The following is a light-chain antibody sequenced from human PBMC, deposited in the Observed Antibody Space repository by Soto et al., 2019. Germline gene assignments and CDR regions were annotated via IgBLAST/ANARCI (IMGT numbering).Light chain of an antibody. Sequence: EIVLTQSPGTLSLSSVERATLSCRASQSVRSNYLAWYQQKPGQAPRLLIYGASSRATGIPDRFGGSGSGTDFTLTISRLEPEDFAVYYCQQYASSPLTFGGGTKVEIK. V-gene: IGKV3-20*01. CDR2: GAS. J-gene: IGKJ4*01. CDR3: QQYASSPLT. CDR1: QSVRSNY.